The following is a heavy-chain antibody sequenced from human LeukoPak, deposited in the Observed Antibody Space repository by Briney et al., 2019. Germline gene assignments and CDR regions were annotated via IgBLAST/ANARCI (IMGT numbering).Heavy chain of an antibody. CDR3: ARDRGYCSSTSCYFYYYYYGMDV. Sequence: GGSLRLSCAASGFTFSSYAMHWVRQAPGKGLEWVVVISYDGSNKYYADSVKGRFTISRDNSKNTLYLQMNSLRAEDTAVYYCARDRGYCSSTSCYFYYYYYGMDVWGQGTTVTVSS. D-gene: IGHD2-2*01. CDR2: ISYDGSNK. CDR1: GFTFSSYA. V-gene: IGHV3-30-3*01. J-gene: IGHJ6*02.